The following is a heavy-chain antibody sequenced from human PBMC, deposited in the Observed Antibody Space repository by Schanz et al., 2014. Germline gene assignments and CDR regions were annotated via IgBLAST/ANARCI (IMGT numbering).Heavy chain of an antibody. CDR3: ARDPNSVNEIDY. V-gene: IGHV3-9*01. CDR1: GFTFDDYA. J-gene: IGHJ4*02. Sequence: EVQLVESGGGLVQPGRSLRLSCAASGFTFDDYAMHWVRQAPGKGLEWVSGISWNSGSIGYEDSVKGRFTISRDNSKNTLYVQLNSLRAEDTAVYYCARDPNSVNEIDYWGQGTLVTVSS. D-gene: IGHD5-12*01. CDR2: ISWNSGSI.